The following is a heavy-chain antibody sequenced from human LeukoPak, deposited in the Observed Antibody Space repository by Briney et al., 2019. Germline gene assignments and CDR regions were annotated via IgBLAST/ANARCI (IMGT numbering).Heavy chain of an antibody. V-gene: IGHV3-21*01. Sequence: GGSLRLSCAASGFTFSSYSMNWVRQAPGKGLEWVSSISSSSRYIYYADSVKGRFTISRVNAKNSLYLQMNSLRAEDTAVYYCARGESIAAPPATDDYWGQGTLVTVSS. J-gene: IGHJ4*02. CDR3: ARGESIAAPPATDDY. CDR1: GFTFSSYS. CDR2: ISSSSRYI. D-gene: IGHD6-6*01.